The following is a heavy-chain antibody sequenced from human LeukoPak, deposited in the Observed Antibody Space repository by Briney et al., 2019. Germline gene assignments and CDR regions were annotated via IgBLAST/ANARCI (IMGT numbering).Heavy chain of an antibody. CDR1: GFTFTTFG. V-gene: IGHV3-30*18. Sequence: GRYLRLSCAASGFTFTTFGIHWVRQAPGKGLEWVAAISPDGKIEYYTDSVKGRFTVSRDNSKNMIYLQMNSLRGEDSAVYFCAKINNDDDYWGQGALVTVSS. D-gene: IGHD1/OR15-1a*01. J-gene: IGHJ4*02. CDR3: AKINNDDDY. CDR2: ISPDGKIE.